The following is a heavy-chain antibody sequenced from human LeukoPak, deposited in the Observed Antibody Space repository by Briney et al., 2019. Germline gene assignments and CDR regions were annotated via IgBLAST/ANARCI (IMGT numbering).Heavy chain of an antibody. J-gene: IGHJ3*02. CDR2: IYTSGST. CDR3: ARGSGAFDI. V-gene: IGHV4-61*02. Sequence: SETLSLTCTVSGGSISSSSYYWSWIRQPAGKGLEWIGRIYTSGSTNYSPSLKSRVTISVDTSKNQFSLKLSSVTAADTAVYYCARGSGAFDIWGQGTMVTVSS. CDR1: GGSISSSSYY.